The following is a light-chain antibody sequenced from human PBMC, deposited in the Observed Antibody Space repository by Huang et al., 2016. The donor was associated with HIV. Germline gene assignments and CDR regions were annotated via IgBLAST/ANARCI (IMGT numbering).Light chain of an antibody. Sequence: DIQMTQSPSTLSASVGDRVTITCQASQSISKSLAWYQQKAGKAPKLLIYKASTLQSGVPSRFSGSGSGTKFTLTISSLQPDEFATYYCQQYNSYPGTFGQGTTVEIK. V-gene: IGKV1-5*03. CDR3: QQYNSYPGT. CDR1: QSISKS. CDR2: KAS. J-gene: IGKJ1*01.